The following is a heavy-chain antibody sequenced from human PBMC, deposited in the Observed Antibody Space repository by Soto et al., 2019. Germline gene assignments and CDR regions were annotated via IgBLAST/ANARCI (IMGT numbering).Heavy chain of an antibody. V-gene: IGHV5-51*01. CDR3: ARKPQFSSGGYHFDN. CDR2: IYPGDPDT. CDR1: GYTFTNYW. Sequence: PGESLKISCKASGYTFTNYWIGWVRQMPEKGLEWMGIIYPGDPDTRYSPSFQGQVTISADKSISTAYLQWSSLKASDTAMYYCARKPQFSSGGYHFDNWGQGTLVTVSS. D-gene: IGHD6-19*01. J-gene: IGHJ4*02.